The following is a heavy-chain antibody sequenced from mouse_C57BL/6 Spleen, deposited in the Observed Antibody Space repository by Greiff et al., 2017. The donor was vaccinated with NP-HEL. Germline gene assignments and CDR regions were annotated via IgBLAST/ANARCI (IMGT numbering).Heavy chain of an antibody. CDR1: GFTFSSYA. V-gene: IGHV5-9-1*02. J-gene: IGHJ3*01. CDR3: TRDYYGSSGFAY. CDR2: ISSGGDYT. Sequence: VQLKESGEGLVKPGGSLKLSCAASGFTFSSYAMSWVRQTPEKRLEWVAYISSGGDYTYYADTVKGRFTISRDNARNTLYLQMSSLKSEDTAMYYCTRDYYGSSGFAYWGQGTLVTVSA. D-gene: IGHD1-1*01.